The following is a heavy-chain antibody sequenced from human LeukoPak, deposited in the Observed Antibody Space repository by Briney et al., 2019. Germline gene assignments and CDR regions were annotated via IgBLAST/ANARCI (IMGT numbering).Heavy chain of an antibody. V-gene: IGHV4-59*08. D-gene: IGHD3-10*01. J-gene: IGHJ4*02. CDR1: GGSISSYY. Sequence: PSETLSLTCTVSGGSISSYYWSWIRQPPGKGLEWIGYIYYSGSTNYNPSLKSRVTISVDTSKNQFSLKLSSVTAADTAVYYCARHGTMVRGVILDWGQGTLVTVSS. CDR3: ARHGTMVRGVILD. CDR2: IYYSGST.